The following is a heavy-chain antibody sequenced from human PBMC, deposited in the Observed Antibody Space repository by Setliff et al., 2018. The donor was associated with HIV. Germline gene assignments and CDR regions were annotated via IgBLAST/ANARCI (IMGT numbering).Heavy chain of an antibody. Sequence: ASVKVSCKASGYTFVDYYIHWVRQVPGKGLEWMGRINPKTGVATHARIFQDRIILTRDTSTSIAYMELIRPRHDDTAFYFCTRATFLVTETRNWFDPWGQGTLVTVSS. D-gene: IGHD1-26*01. CDR3: TRATFLVTETRNWFDP. CDR2: INPKTGVA. J-gene: IGHJ5*02. CDR1: GYTFVDYY. V-gene: IGHV1-2*06.